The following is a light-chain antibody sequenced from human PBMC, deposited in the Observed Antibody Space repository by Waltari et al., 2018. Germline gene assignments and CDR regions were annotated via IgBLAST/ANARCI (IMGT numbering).Light chain of an antibody. V-gene: IGKV3-20*01. CDR2: AAS. J-gene: IGKJ1*01. Sequence: SCRASQSVSRYLVCYQQKPGQAPRLLIYAASIRATGIPDRFSGSGSGTDFSLTISRLEPEDFAVYYCQKYDRLPATFGQGTKVEIK. CDR3: QKYDRLPAT. CDR1: QSVSRY.